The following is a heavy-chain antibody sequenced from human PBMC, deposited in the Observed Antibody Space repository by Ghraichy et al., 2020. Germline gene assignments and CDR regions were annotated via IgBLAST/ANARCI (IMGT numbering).Heavy chain of an antibody. J-gene: IGHJ6*02. CDR3: AREWKSSVGSAYYYYGMDV. Sequence: GGSLRLSCAASGFTFSSYDMHWVRQATGKGLEWVSAIGTAGDTYYPGSVKGRFTISRENAKNSLYLQMNSLRAGDTAVYYCAREWKSSVGSAYYYYGMDVWGQGTTVTVSS. CDR2: IGTAGDT. D-gene: IGHD2-15*01. CDR1: GFTFSSYD. V-gene: IGHV3-13*01.